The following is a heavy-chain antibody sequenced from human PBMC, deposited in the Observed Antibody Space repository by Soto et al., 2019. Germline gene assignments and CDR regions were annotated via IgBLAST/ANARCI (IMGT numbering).Heavy chain of an antibody. J-gene: IGHJ4*02. Sequence: EVQLLESGGGLVQPGGSLRLSCAASGFTFSSYAMSWVRQAPGKGLEWVSAISGSGGSTYYADSVKGRFTISRDNSKNTLYLQMNSLRAEDTAVYYCANGACSSTSCQKGTYDYWGQGTLVTVSS. CDR1: GFTFSSYA. V-gene: IGHV3-23*01. CDR3: ANGACSSTSCQKGTYDY. D-gene: IGHD2-2*01. CDR2: ISGSGGST.